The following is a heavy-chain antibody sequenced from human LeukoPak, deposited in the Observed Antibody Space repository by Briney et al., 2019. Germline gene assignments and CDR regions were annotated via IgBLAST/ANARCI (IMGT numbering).Heavy chain of an antibody. CDR3: ARGDKGSSWSNYYCYGMDV. CDR2: IYYSGST. V-gene: IGHV4-59*01. CDR1: GGTFSSYY. J-gene: IGHJ6*02. D-gene: IGHD6-13*01. Sequence: SESLSLTCTASGGTFSSYYWSWIRQPPGKGLEWIGYIYYSGSTNYNPSLKSRVTISVDTSKNQFSLKLSSVTAADTAVYYCARGDKGSSWSNYYCYGMDVWGQGTTVTVSS.